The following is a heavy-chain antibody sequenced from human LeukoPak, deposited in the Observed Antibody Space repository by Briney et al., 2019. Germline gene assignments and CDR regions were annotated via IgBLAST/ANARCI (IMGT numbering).Heavy chain of an antibody. CDR3: ARGWGYNEIQVAFDI. CDR2: ISSSSSYI. J-gene: IGHJ3*02. D-gene: IGHD5-24*01. CDR1: GFTFSSYS. V-gene: IGHV3-21*01. Sequence: KPGGSLRLSCAASGFTFSSYSMNWVRQAPGKGLEWVSSISSSSSYIYYADSVKGRFTISRDNAKNSLYLQMNSLRAEDTAVYYCARGWGYNEIQVAFDIWGQGTMVTVSS.